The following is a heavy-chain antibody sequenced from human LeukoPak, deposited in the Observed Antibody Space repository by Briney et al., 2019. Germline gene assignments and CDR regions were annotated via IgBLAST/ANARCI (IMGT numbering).Heavy chain of an antibody. CDR1: GYTLTELS. J-gene: IGHJ6*02. CDR3: ATRLRASRTPIFDV. CDR2: FDPENGKT. V-gene: IGHV1-24*01. D-gene: IGHD3-3*01. Sequence: GASVKVSRNVSGYTLTELSTHWVRQAPGKGLEWMGTFDPENGKTTNAKKFQGRVTMTDDTSTNTVYVELTSLTSEETAVYFCATRLRASRTPIFDVWGQGTTVAVSS.